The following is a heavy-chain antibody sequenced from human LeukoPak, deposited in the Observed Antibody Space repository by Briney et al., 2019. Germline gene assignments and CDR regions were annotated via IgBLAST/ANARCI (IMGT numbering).Heavy chain of an antibody. CDR1: GGSFSGYY. V-gene: IGHV4-34*01. D-gene: IGHD3-10*01. CDR2: IYYSGST. J-gene: IGHJ4*02. Sequence: SETLSLTCAVYGGSFSGYYWGWIRQPSGKGLEWIGSIYYSGSTYYNPSLKSRVTIPVDTSKNQFSLKLSSVTAADTAVYYCARSGVSFYYGSGASIPFDYWGQGTLVTVSS. CDR3: ARSGVSFYYGSGASIPFDY.